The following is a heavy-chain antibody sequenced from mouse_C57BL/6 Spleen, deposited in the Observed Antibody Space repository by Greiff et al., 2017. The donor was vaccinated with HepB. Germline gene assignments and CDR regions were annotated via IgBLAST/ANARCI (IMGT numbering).Heavy chain of an antibody. V-gene: IGHV5-16*01. CDR3: ATLIYYDYVGYFDV. D-gene: IGHD2-4*01. Sequence: EVKLVESEGGLVQPGSSMKLSCTASGFTFSDYYMAWVRQVPEKGLEWVANINYDGSSTYYLDSLKSRFIISRDNAKNILYLQMSSLKSEDTATYYCATLIYYDYVGYFDVWGTGTTVTVSS. CDR2: INYDGSST. CDR1: GFTFSDYY. J-gene: IGHJ1*03.